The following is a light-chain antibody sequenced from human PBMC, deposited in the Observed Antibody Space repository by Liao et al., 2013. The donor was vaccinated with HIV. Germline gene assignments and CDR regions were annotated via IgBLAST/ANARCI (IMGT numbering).Light chain of an antibody. CDR2: QDS. J-gene: IGLJ3*02. Sequence: SYELTQPPSVSVAPGKTARITCGGNNIGSKSVHWYQQKPGQAPVLVIYQDSKRPSGIPERFSGSNSGNTATLTISGTQAMDEADYYCQAWDSSTLLVFGGGTKLTVL. CDR3: QAWDSSTLLV. V-gene: IGLV3-21*01. CDR1: NIGSKS.